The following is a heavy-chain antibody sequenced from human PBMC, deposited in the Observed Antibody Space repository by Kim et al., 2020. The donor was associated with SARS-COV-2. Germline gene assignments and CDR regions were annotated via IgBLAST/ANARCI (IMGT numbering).Heavy chain of an antibody. CDR3: ARGALAAAGSITKYYYYGMAV. D-gene: IGHD6-13*01. CDR1: GFTFSSYS. V-gene: IGHV3-21*01. J-gene: IGHJ6*02. Sequence: GGSLRLSCAASGFTFSSYSMNWVRQAPGKGLEWVSSISSSSSYIYYADSVKGRFTISRDNAKNSLYLQMNSLRAEDTAVYYCARGALAAAGSITKYYYYGMAVWGQGTTVTVSS. CDR2: ISSSSSYI.